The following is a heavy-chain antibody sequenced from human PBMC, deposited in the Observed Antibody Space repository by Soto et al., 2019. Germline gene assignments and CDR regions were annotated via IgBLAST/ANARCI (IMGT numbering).Heavy chain of an antibody. CDR2: IYSGGST. D-gene: IGHD3-9*01. J-gene: IGHJ4*02. CDR3: AREDDYDILTGPFDY. CDR1: GFTVSSNY. Sequence: PGGSLRLSCAASGFTVSSNYMSWVRQAPGKGLEWVSVIYSGGSTYYADSVKGRFTISRDNSKNTLYLQMNSLRAEDTAVYYCAREDDYDILTGPFDYWGQGTLVTVSS. V-gene: IGHV3-53*01.